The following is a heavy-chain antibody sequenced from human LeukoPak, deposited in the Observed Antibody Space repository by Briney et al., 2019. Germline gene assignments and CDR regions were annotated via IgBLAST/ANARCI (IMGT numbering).Heavy chain of an antibody. CDR1: GFTFSSYG. CDR2: ISSSGSTI. J-gene: IGHJ4*02. D-gene: IGHD7-27*01. Sequence: GGSLRLSCAASGFTFSSYGMHWVRQAPGKGLEWVSYISSSGSTIYYADSVKGRFTISRDNAKNSLYLQMNSLRAEDTAVYYCARELTGDRGFDYWGQGTLVTVSS. V-gene: IGHV3-48*04. CDR3: ARELTGDRGFDY.